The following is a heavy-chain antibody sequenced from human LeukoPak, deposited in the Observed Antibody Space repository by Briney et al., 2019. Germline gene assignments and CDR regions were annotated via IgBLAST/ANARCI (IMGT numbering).Heavy chain of an antibody. Sequence: SETLSLTCAVYGGSFSGYYWSWIRQPPGKGLEWIWEINHSGSTNYNPSLKGRVTISVDTSKNQFSLKLSSVTAADTAVYYCARVSGSSWGQGTLVTVSS. CDR2: INHSGST. D-gene: IGHD6-13*01. CDR1: GGSFSGYY. V-gene: IGHV4-34*01. CDR3: ARVSGSS. J-gene: IGHJ4*02.